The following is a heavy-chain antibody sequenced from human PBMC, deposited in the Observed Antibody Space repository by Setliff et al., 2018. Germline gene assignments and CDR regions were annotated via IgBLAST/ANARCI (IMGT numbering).Heavy chain of an antibody. CDR2: LRSKAYGGTT. J-gene: IGHJ6*03. V-gene: IGHV3-49*04. CDR1: GFTFGDYA. CDR3: TREASVDVWSGDPYYYYRDV. Sequence: GGSLRLSCTASGFTFGDYAMSWVRQAPGKGLEWVGFLRSKAYGGTTDYAASVKGRFTIARDDSKSIADLQMNSLKTEDTAVYYCTREASVDVWSGDPYYYYRDVWGKGTTVTVSS. D-gene: IGHD3-3*01.